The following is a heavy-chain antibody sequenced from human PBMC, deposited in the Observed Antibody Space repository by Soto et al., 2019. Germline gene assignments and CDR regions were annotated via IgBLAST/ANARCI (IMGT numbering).Heavy chain of an antibody. CDR3: ARDEVVLMVYAPYGMDV. D-gene: IGHD2-8*01. Sequence: ASVKVSCKASGYTFTSYGISWVRQAPGQGLEWMGWISAYNGNTNYAQKLQGRVTMTTDTSTSTAYMELRSLRSDDTAVYYRARDEVVLMVYAPYGMDVWGQGTTVTVSS. J-gene: IGHJ6*02. CDR2: ISAYNGNT. CDR1: GYTFTSYG. V-gene: IGHV1-18*04.